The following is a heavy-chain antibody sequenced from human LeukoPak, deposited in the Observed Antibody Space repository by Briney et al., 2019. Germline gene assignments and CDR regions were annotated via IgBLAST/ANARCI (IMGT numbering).Heavy chain of an antibody. CDR1: GGTFSSYG. V-gene: IGHV1-69*10. D-gene: IGHD6-13*01. CDR2: IIPILGTA. J-gene: IGHJ5*02. Sequence: SVKVSCKASGGTFSSYGISWVRQAPGQGLEWMGGIIPILGTANYAQKFQGRVTITADKSTSTAYMELSSLRSEDTAVYYCARGRPTTSIAAAGVNWFDPWGQGTLVTVSS. CDR3: ARGRPTTSIAAAGVNWFDP.